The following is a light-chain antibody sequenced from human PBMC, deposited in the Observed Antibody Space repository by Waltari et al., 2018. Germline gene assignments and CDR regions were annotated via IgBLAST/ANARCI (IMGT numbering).Light chain of an antibody. J-gene: IGKJ1*01. V-gene: IGKV3-20*01. CDR3: QQYGASPGT. CDR2: GSS. Sequence: EIVLTQSPGTLSLSPGERATLSCRASQSISSNYLAWYQQKPGQAPGLLIFGSSSRATGIPDRFSGSGSGTDFSLTISRLEPEDFAVYYCQQYGASPGTFDQGTKVEIK. CDR1: QSISSNY.